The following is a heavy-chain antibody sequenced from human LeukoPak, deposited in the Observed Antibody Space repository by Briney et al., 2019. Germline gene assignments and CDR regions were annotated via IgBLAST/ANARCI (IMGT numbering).Heavy chain of an antibody. CDR3: ARVGLRGHIVLMVYYYMDV. D-gene: IGHD2-8*01. J-gene: IGHJ6*03. CDR1: GFSFSTST. Sequence: SGGSLRLSCEASGFSFSTSTLAWVRQAPGKGLEWVSSISAGGEFIYYADSVRGRFTFSRDNSKNTLYLQMNRLRAEDTAVYYCARVGLRGHIVLMVYYYMDVWGKGTTVTVSS. CDR2: ISAGGEFI. V-gene: IGHV3-23*01.